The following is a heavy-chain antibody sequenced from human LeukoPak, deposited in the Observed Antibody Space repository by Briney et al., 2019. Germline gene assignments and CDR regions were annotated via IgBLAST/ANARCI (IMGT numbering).Heavy chain of an antibody. J-gene: IGHJ5*02. D-gene: IGHD3-3*01. V-gene: IGHV1-2*02. CDR1: GYTFTGYC. Sequence: ASVKVSCKASGYTFTGYCMHWVRQAPGQGLEWMGWINPNSGGTNYAQKFQGRVTMTRDTSISTAYMELSRLRSDDTAVYYRAREYRVRFLEWLPQFDPWGQGTLVTVSS. CDR3: AREYRVRFLEWLPQFDP. CDR2: INPNSGGT.